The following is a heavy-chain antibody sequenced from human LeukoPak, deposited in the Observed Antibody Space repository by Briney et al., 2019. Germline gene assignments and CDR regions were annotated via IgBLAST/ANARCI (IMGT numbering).Heavy chain of an antibody. CDR2: ISGYNGNT. V-gene: IGHV1-18*01. CDR3: ARGPRKLLRYFDWVIGWFDP. D-gene: IGHD3-9*01. CDR1: GYTFTSYG. J-gene: IGHJ5*02. Sequence: GASVKVSCKASGYTFTSYGITWVRQAPGQGLEWMGWISGYNGNTYYAQNLQGRVTMTTDTSTSTAYMELRSLRSEDTAVYYCARGPRKLLRYFDWVIGWFDPWGQGTLVTVSS.